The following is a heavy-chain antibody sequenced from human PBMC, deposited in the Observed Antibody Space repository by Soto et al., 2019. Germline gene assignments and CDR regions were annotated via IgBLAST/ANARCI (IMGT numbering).Heavy chain of an antibody. J-gene: IGHJ4*02. CDR3: AKRASLIRYFDY. D-gene: IGHD3-16*02. CDR1: GFIFSSYA. V-gene: IGHV3-23*01. Sequence: GGSLRLSCAASGFIFSSYAMSWVRQAPGKGLEWVSTIGASGGTYYADSVKGRFTVSRDNSKNTLFLQLNSLRAEDTAVYYCAKRASLIRYFDYWGQGTLVTVSS. CDR2: IGASGGT.